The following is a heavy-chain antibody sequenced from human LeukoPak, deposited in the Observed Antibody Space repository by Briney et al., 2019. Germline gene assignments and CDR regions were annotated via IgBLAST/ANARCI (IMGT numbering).Heavy chain of an antibody. CDR2: ISSSGSYI. CDR1: GITFSSYS. V-gene: IGHV3-21*01. CDR3: ARGLNWKYGWIDP. Sequence: PGGSLRLSCAASGITFSSYSMYWVRQAPGKGLEWVSCISSSGSYIYYADSVKGRFTISRDNAKNSLYLQMNSLRAEDTAVYYCARGLNWKYGWIDPWGQGTLVTVSS. D-gene: IGHD1-7*01. J-gene: IGHJ5*02.